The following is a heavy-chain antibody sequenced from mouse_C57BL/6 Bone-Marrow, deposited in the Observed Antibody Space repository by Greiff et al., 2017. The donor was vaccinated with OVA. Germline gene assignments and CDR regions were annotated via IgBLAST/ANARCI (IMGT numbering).Heavy chain of an antibody. V-gene: IGHV1-19*01. J-gene: IGHJ2*01. CDR2: INPYNGGT. CDR1: GYTFTDYY. Sequence: EVQLQQSGPVLVKPGASVKMSCKASGYTFTDYYMNWVKQSHGKSLEWIGVINPYNGGTSYNQKFKGKATLTVDKSSSTAYMELNSLTSEDSAVYYCARGVPWLRPDYFDYWGQGTTLTVSS. CDR3: ARGVPWLRPDYFDY. D-gene: IGHD2-2*01.